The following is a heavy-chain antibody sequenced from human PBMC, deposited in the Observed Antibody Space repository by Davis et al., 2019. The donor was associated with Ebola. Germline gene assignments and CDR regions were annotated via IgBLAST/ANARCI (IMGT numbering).Heavy chain of an antibody. CDR1: GGTFSSYA. CDR3: GRGGGIVATGGYYYYYYGMDV. J-gene: IGHJ6*02. Sequence: SVQVSCKASGGTFSSYAISWVRQAPGQGLEWTGGTIPIFGPANYAQKFQGRVTITADKSTSTAYMELSSLRSEKTAVYYGGRGGGIVATGGYYYYYYGMDVWGQGTTVTVSS. V-gene: IGHV1-69*06. CDR2: TIPIFGPA. D-gene: IGHD5-12*01.